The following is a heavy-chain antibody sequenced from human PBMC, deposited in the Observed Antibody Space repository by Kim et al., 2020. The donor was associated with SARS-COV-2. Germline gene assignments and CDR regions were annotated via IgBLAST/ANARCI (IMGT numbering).Heavy chain of an antibody. J-gene: IGHJ6*02. V-gene: IGHV1-69*02. CDR1: GGTFSSYT. CDR2: IIPILGIA. Sequence: SVKVSCKASGGTFSSYTISWVRQAPGQRLEWMGRIIPILGIANYAQKFQGRVTITADKSTSTAYMELSSLRSEDTAVYYCAGGEGVRYQLPTVSMDVWGQGTTVTVSS. CDR3: AGGEGVRYQLPTVSMDV. D-gene: IGHD2-2*01.